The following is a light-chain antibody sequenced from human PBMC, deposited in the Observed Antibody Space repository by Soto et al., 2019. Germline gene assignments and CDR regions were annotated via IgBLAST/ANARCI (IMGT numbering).Light chain of an antibody. CDR1: NSDVGGYNF. CDR3: SSYTSSSIPYV. J-gene: IGLJ1*01. Sequence: QSALTQPASVSGSPGQSITISCTGTNSDVGGYNFVSWYQQHPGKAAKLMIYDVSNRPSGVSNRFSGSKSGNTASLNISGLQAEDEADYYCSSYTSSSIPYVFGIGTKLTVL. V-gene: IGLV2-14*01. CDR2: DVS.